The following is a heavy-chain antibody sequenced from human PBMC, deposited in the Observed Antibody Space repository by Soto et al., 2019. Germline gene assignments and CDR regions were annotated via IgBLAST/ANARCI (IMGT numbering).Heavy chain of an antibody. D-gene: IGHD1-26*01. Sequence: EVQLVESGGGLVQPGGSLRLSCAASGFTFSSYSMNWVRQAPGKGLEWVSYISSSSSTIYYADSVKGRFTISRDNANNSRNLQMNSLRDEETAVYYCARRGGSRNWFDPWGQGTLVTVSS. CDR1: GFTFSSYS. J-gene: IGHJ5*02. V-gene: IGHV3-48*02. CDR3: ARRGGSRNWFDP. CDR2: ISSSSSTI.